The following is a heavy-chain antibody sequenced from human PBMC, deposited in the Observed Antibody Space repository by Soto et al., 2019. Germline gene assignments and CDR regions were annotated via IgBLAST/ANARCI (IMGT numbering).Heavy chain of an antibody. CDR2: IYTSGST. CDR3: GRDKIEVVVPAADRCGIWYDP. CDR1: VGSTSSYY. V-gene: IGHV4-4*07. D-gene: IGHD2-2*01. J-gene: IGHJ5*02. Sequence: SHTLSLTCSCSVGSTSSYYWSWILRPAGKGLECIGRIYTSGSTHYNPSLKSRVTMSVDTSKNQFSLKLSSVTAADPAVFYGGRDKIEVVVPAADRCGIWYDPCCQGTLGTIS.